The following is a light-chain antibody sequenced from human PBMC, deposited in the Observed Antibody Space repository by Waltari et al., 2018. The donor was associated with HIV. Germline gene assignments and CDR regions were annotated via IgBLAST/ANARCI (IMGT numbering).Light chain of an antibody. Sequence: QSVLTQPPSASGTPGQRVTISCSGSSSNIGTNTVNWYQQLPGTAPKLLIYSNYQRPSWVPDRFSGSKSGTSASLAISGLQSEDEADYYCAAWDDSLNGVVFGGGTKLTVL. J-gene: IGLJ2*01. CDR1: SSNIGTNT. V-gene: IGLV1-44*01. CDR3: AAWDDSLNGVV. CDR2: SNY.